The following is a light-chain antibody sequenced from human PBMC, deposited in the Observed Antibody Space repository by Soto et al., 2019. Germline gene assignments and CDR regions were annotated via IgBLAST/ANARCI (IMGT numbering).Light chain of an antibody. V-gene: IGKV1-5*03. CDR1: QSSSSW. J-gene: IGKJ1*01. CDR2: KAS. Sequence: DIPVTQPPSTLSASVGDRVTTTCRASQSSSSWLGWYHHKPGKAPKPLIYKASTLESGAPSTSSGSGSGTEFTLTISILHPEDFATYYCQQYNSYPWKFGQGTKVDIK. CDR3: QQYNSYPWK.